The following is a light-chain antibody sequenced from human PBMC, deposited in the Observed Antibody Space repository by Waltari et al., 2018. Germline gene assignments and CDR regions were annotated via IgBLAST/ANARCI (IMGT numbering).Light chain of an antibody. V-gene: IGLV3-19*01. CDR2: GKD. CDR1: SLQTSY. CDR3: SSRNGRANEVV. J-gene: IGLJ3*02. Sequence: SSELAQDPAVSVALGQTVRFTCQGDSLQTSYASWYQLKPGQAPVVVIYGKDKRPSGIPDRSSGYSSGTTSSLTITGAQAEDEADYYCSSRNGRANEVVFAGGTKVTVL.